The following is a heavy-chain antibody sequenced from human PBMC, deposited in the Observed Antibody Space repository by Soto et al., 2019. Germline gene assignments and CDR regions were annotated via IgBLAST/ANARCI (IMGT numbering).Heavy chain of an antibody. V-gene: IGHV3-30-3*01. CDR3: AREIGDY. J-gene: IGHJ4*02. CDR2: ISYDGSNK. CDR1: GFTFSSYA. Sequence: VQLVESGGGVVQPGRSLRLSCAASGFTFSSYAMHWVRQAPGKGLEWVAVISYDGSNKYYADSVKGRFTISRDNSKNTLYLQMNSLRAEDTAVYYCAREIGDYWGQGTLVTVSS.